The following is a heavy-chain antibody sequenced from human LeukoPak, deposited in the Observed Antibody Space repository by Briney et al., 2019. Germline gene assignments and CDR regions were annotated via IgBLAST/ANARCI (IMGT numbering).Heavy chain of an antibody. D-gene: IGHD2-15*01. CDR1: GFTFSSYW. CDR3: ARAWGVGYCSGGSCYGGFDY. CDR2: INSDGSST. Sequence: GGSLRLSCAASGFTFSSYWMHWVRQAPGKGLVWVSRINSDGSSTSYADSVKGRFTISRDNAKNTLYLQMNSLRAEDTAVYYCARAWGVGYCSGGSCYGGFDYWAREPWSPSPQ. J-gene: IGHJ4*02. V-gene: IGHV3-74*01.